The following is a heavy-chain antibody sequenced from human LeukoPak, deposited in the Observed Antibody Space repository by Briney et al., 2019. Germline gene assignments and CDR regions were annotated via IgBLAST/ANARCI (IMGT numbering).Heavy chain of an antibody. D-gene: IGHD1-26*01. Sequence: ASVKVSCKVSGYTLTELSMHWVRQAPGKGRGWMGGFDPEDGETIYAQKFQGRVTMTEDTSTDTAYMELSSLRSEDTAVYYCATDRPYSGSYYWKNYWGQGTLVTVSS. CDR3: ATDRPYSGSYYWKNY. V-gene: IGHV1-24*01. CDR2: FDPEDGET. CDR1: GYTLTELS. J-gene: IGHJ4*02.